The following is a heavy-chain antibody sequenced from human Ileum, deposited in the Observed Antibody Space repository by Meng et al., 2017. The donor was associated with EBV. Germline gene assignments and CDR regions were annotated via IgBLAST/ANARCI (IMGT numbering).Heavy chain of an antibody. CDR1: GGSISSSNW. D-gene: IGHD6-19*01. Sequence: VQLKGAGPGLGKPSGPLSLTCAVSGGSISSSNWWSWVRQPPGKGLEWIGEIYHSGSTNYNPSLKSRVTISVDKSKNQFSLNLSSVTAADTAVYYCARVGQWLPIDYWGQGTLVTVSS. CDR3: ARVGQWLPIDY. CDR2: IYHSGST. J-gene: IGHJ4*02. V-gene: IGHV4-4*02.